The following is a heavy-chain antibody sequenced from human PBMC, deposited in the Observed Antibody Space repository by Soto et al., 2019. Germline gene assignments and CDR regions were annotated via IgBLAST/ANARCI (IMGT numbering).Heavy chain of an antibody. CDR2: IIPIFGTA. CDR1: GGTFSSYA. J-gene: IGHJ5*02. D-gene: IGHD1-20*01. CDR3: AISSHNWNDRWFDP. V-gene: IGHV1-69*13. Sequence: SVKVSCKASGGTFSSYAISWVRQAPGQGLEWMGGIIPIFGTANYAQKFQGRFMFPADVSTSTAYLELSSLRFEDTAVYYCAISSHNWNDRWFDPWGQGTLVTVSS.